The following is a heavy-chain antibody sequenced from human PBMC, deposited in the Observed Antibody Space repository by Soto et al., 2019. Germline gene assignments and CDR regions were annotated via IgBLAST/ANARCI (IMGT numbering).Heavy chain of an antibody. J-gene: IGHJ6*02. CDR1: GFTFSSYS. CDR2: ISSSSSYI. V-gene: IGHV3-21*01. CDR3: ARGAGTTTVTTYYYYYGMDV. D-gene: IGHD4-4*01. Sequence: GGSLRLSCAASGFTFSSYSMSWVRQAPGKGLEWVSSISSSSSYIYYADSVKGRFTISRDNAKNSLYLQMNSLRAEDTAVYYCARGAGTTTVTTYYYYYGMDVWGQGTTVTVSS.